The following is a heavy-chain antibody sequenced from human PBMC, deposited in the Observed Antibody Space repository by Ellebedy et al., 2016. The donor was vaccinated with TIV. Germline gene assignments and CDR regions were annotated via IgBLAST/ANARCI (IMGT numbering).Heavy chain of an antibody. J-gene: IGHJ4*02. Sequence: GESLKISCAASGFTFSTYGMHWVRQAPGKGLEWVAVISYDGSNKYYADSVKGRFTISRDNSKNTLFLQMNSRRAEDTAVYYCAKGYKYGSGSHSIIDYWGQGTLVTVSS. V-gene: IGHV3-30*12. CDR2: ISYDGSNK. CDR3: AKGYKYGSGSHSIIDY. CDR1: GFTFSTYG. D-gene: IGHD3-10*01.